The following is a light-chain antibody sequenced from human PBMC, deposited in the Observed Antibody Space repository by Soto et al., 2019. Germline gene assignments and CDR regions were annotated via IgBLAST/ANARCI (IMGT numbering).Light chain of an antibody. CDR3: QKYNSVWT. Sequence: DIQMTQSPSTLSGSVGDRVTITCRASQTISSWLAWYQQKPGKAPKLLIYKASTLKSGVPSRFSGSGSGTEFTLTISSLQPDDFATYYCQKYNSVWTFGQGTKVDIK. CDR1: QTISSW. J-gene: IGKJ1*01. V-gene: IGKV1-5*03. CDR2: KAS.